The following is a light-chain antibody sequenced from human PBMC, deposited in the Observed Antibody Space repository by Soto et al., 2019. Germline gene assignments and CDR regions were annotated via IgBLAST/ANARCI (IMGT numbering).Light chain of an antibody. J-gene: IGLJ1*01. CDR2: GDS. V-gene: IGLV1-40*01. CDR3: QSYDSSVSGSI. CDR1: SSNIGAGYD. Sequence: QSVLTQPPSVSGAPGQRVTISCTGSSSNIGAGYDVHWYQQFPGTAPKLLICGDSNRPSGAPDRFSGSKSGTSASLAITGLQAEDEADYYCQSYDSSVSGSIFGTGTKLTVL.